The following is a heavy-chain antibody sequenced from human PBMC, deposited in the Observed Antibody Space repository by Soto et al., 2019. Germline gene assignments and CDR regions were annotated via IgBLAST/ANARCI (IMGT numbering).Heavy chain of an antibody. Sequence: SVKVSCKASGGTFSSYAISWVRQAPGQGLEWMGGIIPIFGTANYAQKFQGRVTITADKSTSTAYMELSSLRSEDTAVYYCARHGYCSSTSCASGRYYYGMDVWGQGTTVTVSS. V-gene: IGHV1-69*06. D-gene: IGHD2-2*01. J-gene: IGHJ6*02. CDR2: IIPIFGTA. CDR3: ARHGYCSSTSCASGRYYYGMDV. CDR1: GGTFSSYA.